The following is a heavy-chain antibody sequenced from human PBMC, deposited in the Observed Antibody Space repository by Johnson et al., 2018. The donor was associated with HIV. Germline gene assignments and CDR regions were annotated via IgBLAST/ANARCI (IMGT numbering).Heavy chain of an antibody. V-gene: IGHV3-30*03. J-gene: IGHJ3*02. CDR2: ISYDGSNE. Sequence: QVQLVESGGGVVQPGTSLRLSCAASGFTFSSYGMHWVRQAPGKGLEWVAVISYDGSNEYYVESVKGRFTISRDNSKNTLYLQMNSLRAEDTAVYYCASRYTVDAFDIWGQGTMVTVSS. CDR1: GFTFSSYG. CDR3: ASRYTVDAFDI. D-gene: IGHD1-1*01.